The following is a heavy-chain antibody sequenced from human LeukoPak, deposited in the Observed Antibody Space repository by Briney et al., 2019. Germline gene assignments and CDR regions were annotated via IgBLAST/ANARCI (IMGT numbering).Heavy chain of an antibody. Sequence: ASVKVSCKASGYTFTGYYMHWVRQAPGQGLEWMGWINPNSGGTNYAQKFQGRVTMTRDTSISTAYMELSRLRADDTAVYYCAREPLETNYYDSSGHPDYWGQGTLVTVSS. V-gene: IGHV1-2*02. J-gene: IGHJ4*02. D-gene: IGHD3-22*01. CDR2: INPNSGGT. CDR1: GYTFTGYY. CDR3: AREPLETNYYDSSGHPDY.